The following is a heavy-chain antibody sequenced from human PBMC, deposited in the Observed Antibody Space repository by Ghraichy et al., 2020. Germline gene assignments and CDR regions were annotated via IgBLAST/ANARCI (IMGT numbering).Heavy chain of an antibody. CDR3: ASRKLEGCSSNRCYAPFDY. CDR1: GFAFTISA. V-gene: IGHV3-23*01. J-gene: IGHJ4*02. Sequence: GGSLRLSCAASGFAFTISAMTWVRQAPGKGLEWVSTIGGRGGSTYYADSAKGRFTISRDNSKNTLYLQMNSLRAEDTAIYYCASRKLEGCSSNRCYAPFDYWGQGTLVTVSS. CDR2: IGGRGGST. D-gene: IGHD2-2*01.